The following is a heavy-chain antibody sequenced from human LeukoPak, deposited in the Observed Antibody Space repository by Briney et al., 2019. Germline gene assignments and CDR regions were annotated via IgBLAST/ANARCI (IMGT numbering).Heavy chain of an antibody. Sequence: ASVKVSCKVSGYTLTELSMHWVRQAPGQGLEWMGIINPSGDNTNYAQKFQGRVTMTRDTSTSIFYMELSSLRSDDTAVYYCASFAPAGTSQYYYGMDVWGQGTTVTVSS. J-gene: IGHJ6*02. D-gene: IGHD6-13*01. V-gene: IGHV1-46*01. CDR1: GYTLTELS. CDR2: INPSGDNT. CDR3: ASFAPAGTSQYYYGMDV.